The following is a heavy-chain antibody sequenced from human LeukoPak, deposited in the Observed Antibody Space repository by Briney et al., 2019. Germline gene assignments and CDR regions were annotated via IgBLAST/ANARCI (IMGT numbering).Heavy chain of an antibody. V-gene: IGHV4-39*02. J-gene: IGHJ3*02. CDR2: IYYSGST. CDR3: AREDSSGLI. CDR1: GGSISSSSYY. D-gene: IGHD6-19*01. Sequence: TSETLSLTCTVSGGSISSSSYYWGWIRQPPGKGLEWIGSIYYSGSTYYNPSLKSRVTISVDTSKNQFSLKLSSVTAADTAVYYCAREDSSGLIWGQGTMVTVSS.